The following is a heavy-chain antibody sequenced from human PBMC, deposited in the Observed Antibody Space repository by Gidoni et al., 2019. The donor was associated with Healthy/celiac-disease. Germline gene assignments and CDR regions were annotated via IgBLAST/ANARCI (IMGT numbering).Heavy chain of an antibody. CDR2: ISGSGGST. CDR3: AKEDVVWFRESGYNWFDP. Sequence: EVQLLESGGGLVQPGGSLRLSCAASGFTFSSYAMSWVRPAPGKGLEWVSAISGSGGSTYYADSVKGRFTISRDNSKNTLYLQMNSLRAEDTAVYYCAKEDVVWFRESGYNWFDPWGQGTLVTVSS. CDR1: GFTFSSYA. D-gene: IGHD3-10*01. V-gene: IGHV3-23*01. J-gene: IGHJ5*02.